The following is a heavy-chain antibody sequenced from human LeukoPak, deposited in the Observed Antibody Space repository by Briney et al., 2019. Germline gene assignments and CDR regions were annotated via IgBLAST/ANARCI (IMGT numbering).Heavy chain of an antibody. V-gene: IGHV4-30-4*01. D-gene: IGHD5-24*01. CDR1: GGSISSGNYY. J-gene: IGHJ4*02. CDR3: ARGGEGYYYVY. Sequence: RSSETLSLTCTVSGGSISSGNYYWTWIRQPPGKGLEWIGYISYSGSTYYNPSLKSRVSISVDTSKKQFSVKLTFVTAADTAVYYCARGGEGYYYVYWGQGTLVTVSS. CDR2: ISYSGST.